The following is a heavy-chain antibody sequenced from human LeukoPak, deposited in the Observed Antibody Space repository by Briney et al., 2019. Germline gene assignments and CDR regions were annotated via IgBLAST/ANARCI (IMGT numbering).Heavy chain of an antibody. CDR2: IYSGGST. V-gene: IGHV3-53*01. D-gene: IGHD4-17*01. CDR1: GFTVSSNY. Sequence: GGSLGLSCAASGFTVSSNYMSWVRQAPGKGLEWVSVIYSGGSTYYADSVEGRFTISRDNSKNTLYLQMNSLRAEDTAVYYCARVIIREWFDPWGQGTLVTVSS. J-gene: IGHJ5*02. CDR3: ARVIIREWFDP.